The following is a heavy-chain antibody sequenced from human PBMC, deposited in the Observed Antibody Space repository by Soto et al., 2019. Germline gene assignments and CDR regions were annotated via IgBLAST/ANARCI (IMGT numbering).Heavy chain of an antibody. J-gene: IGHJ4*02. CDR2: IYYSGST. V-gene: IGHV4-59*01. Sequence: QVQLQESGPGLVKPSETLSLTCTVSGGSISSYYWSWIRQPPGKGLEWIGYIYYSGSTNYNPSLESRVTISVDASKNKFSLELSSVTAAETAVDYCARGHGGSYYYFDYWGQGTLVTVSS. CDR3: ARGHGGSYYYFDY. D-gene: IGHD1-26*01. CDR1: GGSISSYY.